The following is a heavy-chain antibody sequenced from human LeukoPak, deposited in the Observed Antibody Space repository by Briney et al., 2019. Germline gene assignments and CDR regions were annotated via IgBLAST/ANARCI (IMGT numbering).Heavy chain of an antibody. D-gene: IGHD3-10*01. Sequence: PSETLSLTCTVSGGSISSSSYYWGWIRQPPGKGLEWIGSIYHSGSTYYNPSLKSRVTISVDTSKNQFSLKLSSVTAADTAVYYCASEITMVRDFDYWGQGTLVTVSS. CDR3: ASEITMVRDFDY. CDR2: IYHSGST. CDR1: GGSISSSSYY. V-gene: IGHV4-39*01. J-gene: IGHJ4*02.